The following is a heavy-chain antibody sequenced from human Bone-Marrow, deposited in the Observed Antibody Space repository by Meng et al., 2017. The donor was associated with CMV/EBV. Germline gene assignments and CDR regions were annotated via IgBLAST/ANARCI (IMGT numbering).Heavy chain of an antibody. D-gene: IGHD6-13*01. V-gene: IGHV4-61*01. CDR3: ARGNSSPWYYYYGMDV. CDR1: GGSVSSGSYY. CDR2: IYYSGST. Sequence: GSLRLSCTVSGGSVSSGSYYWSWIRQPPGKGLEWIGYIYYSGSTNYNPSLKSRVTISVDTSKNQFSLKLSSVTAADTAVYYCARGNSSPWYYYYGMDVWGQGTTVTVSS. J-gene: IGHJ6*02.